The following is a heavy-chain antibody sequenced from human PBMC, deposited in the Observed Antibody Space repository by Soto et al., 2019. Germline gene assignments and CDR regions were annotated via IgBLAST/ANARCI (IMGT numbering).Heavy chain of an antibody. CDR3: AKDNVGFDVPAAIHYYYMDV. D-gene: IGHD2-2*01. CDR1: GFTFSSYA. V-gene: IGHV3-23*01. CDR2: ISGSGGST. J-gene: IGHJ6*03. Sequence: GGSLRLSCAASGFTFSSYAMSWVRQAPGKGLEWVSAISGSGGSTYYADSVKGRFTISRDNSKNTLYLQMNSLRAEDTAVYYCAKDNVGFDVPAAIHYYYMDVWGKGTTVTVSS.